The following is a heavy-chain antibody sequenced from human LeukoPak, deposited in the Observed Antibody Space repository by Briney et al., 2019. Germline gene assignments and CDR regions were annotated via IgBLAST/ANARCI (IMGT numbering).Heavy chain of an antibody. CDR2: ISYDGSNK. J-gene: IGHJ4*02. V-gene: IGHV3-30-3*01. Sequence: GESLRLSCAASGFTFSSYAMHWVRQAPGKGLEWVAVISYDGSNKYYADSVKGRFTISRDNSKNTLYLQMNSLRAEDTAVYYCARDEMVIMYYFDYWGQGTLVTVSS. CDR3: ARDEMVIMYYFDY. D-gene: IGHD3-3*01. CDR1: GFTFSSYA.